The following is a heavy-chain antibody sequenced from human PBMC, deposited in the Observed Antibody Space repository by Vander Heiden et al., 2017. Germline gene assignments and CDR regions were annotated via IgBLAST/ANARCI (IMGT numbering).Heavy chain of an antibody. CDR2: IKQDGSDK. Sequence: EVQLVESGGGLVQPGGSLRLSCAASGFTFSTYWMTWVRQAPGKGLEWVANIKQDGSDKYYVDSVKGRVTISRDNAKNSLYLQMNSLRAEDTAVYYCARETYGGGDCYSGTFDYWGQGTLVTVSS. D-gene: IGHD2-21*02. CDR3: ARETYGGGDCYSGTFDY. CDR1: GFTFSTYW. V-gene: IGHV3-7*01. J-gene: IGHJ4*02.